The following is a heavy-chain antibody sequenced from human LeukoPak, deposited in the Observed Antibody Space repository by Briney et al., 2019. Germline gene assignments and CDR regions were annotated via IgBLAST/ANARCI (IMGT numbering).Heavy chain of an antibody. CDR3: ARVRRTAYFDY. CDR1: GGSISSYY. D-gene: IGHD1-1*01. J-gene: IGHJ4*02. Sequence: SETLSLTCTVSGGSISSYYWSWIRQPPGKGLEWIGCIYYSGSTNYNPSLKSRLTISVDTSKNQFSLKLSSVTAADTAVYYCARVRRTAYFDYWGQGTLVTVSS. V-gene: IGHV4-59*12. CDR2: IYYSGST.